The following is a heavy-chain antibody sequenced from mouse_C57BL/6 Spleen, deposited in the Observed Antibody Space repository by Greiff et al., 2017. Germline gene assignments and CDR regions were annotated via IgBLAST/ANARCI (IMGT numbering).Heavy chain of an antibody. D-gene: IGHD1-1*01. J-gene: IGHJ2*01. CDR2: ISDGGSYT. CDR3: ARDQDYGSSPYFDY. Sequence: EVKVVESGGGLVKPGGSLKLSCAASGFTFSSYAMSWVRQTPEKRLEWVATISDGGSYTYYPDNVKGRFTISRDNATNNLYLQMSHLKSEDTAMYYCARDQDYGSSPYFDYWGQGTTLTVSS. CDR1: GFTFSSYA. V-gene: IGHV5-4*01.